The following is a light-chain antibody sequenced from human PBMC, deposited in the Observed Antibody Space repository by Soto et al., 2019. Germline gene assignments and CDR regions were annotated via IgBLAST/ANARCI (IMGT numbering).Light chain of an antibody. V-gene: IGLV2-18*02. Sequence: QSALTQPPSVSGSPGQSVTISCTGTSSDVGSYNRVSWYKQPPGAAPKLVIYEVIHRPSGVPDRFSVSKSGNTASLTISWLQAEEEGDFYCCSYTSSSTGVFGTGTKVTVL. CDR2: EVI. CDR1: SSDVGSYNR. J-gene: IGLJ1*01. CDR3: CSYTSSSTGV.